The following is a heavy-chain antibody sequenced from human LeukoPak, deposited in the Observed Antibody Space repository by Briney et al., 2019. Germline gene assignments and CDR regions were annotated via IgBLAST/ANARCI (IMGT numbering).Heavy chain of an antibody. J-gene: IGHJ6*02. D-gene: IGHD2-15*01. Sequence: PGGSLRLSCAASGFTFSSYEMNWVRQAPGKGLEWVSYISSSGSTISYADSVKGRFTISRDNAKNSLYLQMNSLRAEDTAVYYCARDRYCSGGSCYSYYGMDVWGQGTTVTVSS. CDR3: ARDRYCSGGSCYSYYGMDV. CDR1: GFTFSSYE. CDR2: ISSSGSTI. V-gene: IGHV3-48*03.